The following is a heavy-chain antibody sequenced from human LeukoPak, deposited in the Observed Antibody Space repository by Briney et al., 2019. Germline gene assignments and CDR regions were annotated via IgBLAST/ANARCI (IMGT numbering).Heavy chain of an antibody. D-gene: IGHD6-19*01. Sequence: SETLSLTCAVYGGSFSGYYWSWIRQPPGKGLEWIGEINHSGSTNYNPSLKSRVTISVDTSKNQFSLRLSSVTAADTAVYYCARVQPLGSGWYHPLTGYFDYWGQGTLVTVSS. CDR2: INHSGST. V-gene: IGHV4-34*01. J-gene: IGHJ4*02. CDR1: GGSFSGYY. CDR3: ARVQPLGSGWYHPLTGYFDY.